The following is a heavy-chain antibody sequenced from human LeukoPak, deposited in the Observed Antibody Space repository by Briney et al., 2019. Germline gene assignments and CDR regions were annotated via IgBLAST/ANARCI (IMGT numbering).Heavy chain of an antibody. V-gene: IGHV4-4*02. D-gene: IGHD2-15*01. CDR1: GGSIRSSNW. Sequence: SGTLSLTRAVSGGSIRSSNWWSWVRQPPGKGLEWIGEIYHSGSTNYNPSLKSRVTISVDKSKNQFSLKLSSVTAADTAVYYCARGEDIVVVVAATPLIYWGQGTLVTVSS. CDR2: IYHSGST. CDR3: ARGEDIVVVVAATPLIY. J-gene: IGHJ4*02.